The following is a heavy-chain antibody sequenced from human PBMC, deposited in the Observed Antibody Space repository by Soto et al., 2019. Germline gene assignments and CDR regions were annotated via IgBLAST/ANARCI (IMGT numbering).Heavy chain of an antibody. V-gene: IGHV1-69*13. J-gene: IGHJ6*02. CDR3: ARAAEYYDILTGYYQRYYGLDV. Sequence: GASVKVSCKVSEGTFSSHSIGWVRQAPGQGLEWMGGIIPLFGRTNYGQKFQGRVTITADESTSTAYMELRSLRSEDTAVYYCARAAEYYDILTGYYQRYYGLDVWGQGTTVTVSS. CDR1: EGTFSSHS. D-gene: IGHD3-9*01. CDR2: IIPLFGRT.